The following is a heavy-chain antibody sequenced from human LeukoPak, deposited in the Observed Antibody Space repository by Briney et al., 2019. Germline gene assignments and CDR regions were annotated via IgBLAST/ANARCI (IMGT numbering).Heavy chain of an antibody. CDR2: ISSSSSYI. CDR3: ARGREAARFYYYYYMDV. CDR1: GFTFSSYS. V-gene: IGHV3-21*01. Sequence: PGGSLRLSCAASGFTFSSYSMNWVRQAPGKGLEWVSSISSSSSYIYYADSVKGRFTISRDNAKNSLYLQMSSLRAEDTAVYYCARGREAARFYYYYYMDVWGKGTTVTVSS. D-gene: IGHD6-6*01. J-gene: IGHJ6*03.